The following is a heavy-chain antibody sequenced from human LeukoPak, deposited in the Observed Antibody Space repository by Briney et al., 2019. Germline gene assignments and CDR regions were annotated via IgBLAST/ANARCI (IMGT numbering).Heavy chain of an antibody. Sequence: SGGSLRLSCAASGFTFSTAAMHWVRQAPGKGLDWVAVISYLGEDIYYADSVKGRFTISRDNSKNTLYLQMNSLTIEDTAVYYCVGAKHRAYDLDYWGQGTLVPV. V-gene: IGHV3-30*04. CDR1: GFTFSTAA. J-gene: IGHJ4*02. CDR2: ISYLGEDI. CDR3: VGAKHRAYDLDY. D-gene: IGHD3-22*01.